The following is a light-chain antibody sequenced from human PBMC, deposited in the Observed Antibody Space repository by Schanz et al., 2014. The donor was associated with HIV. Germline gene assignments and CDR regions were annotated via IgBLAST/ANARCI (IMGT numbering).Light chain of an antibody. CDR2: EDI. CDR3: QSYVDNTVV. J-gene: IGLJ2*01. V-gene: IGLV6-57*04. CDR1: SGSITNNY. Sequence: FMLAQPHSVSVSPGRSVTISCTRSSGSITNNYVNWYQQRPGSAPKTVIYEDIQRPSGVPDRFSGSIDISSNSASLTSSGLRTDEEADYYCQSYVDNTVVFGGGTKLPVL.